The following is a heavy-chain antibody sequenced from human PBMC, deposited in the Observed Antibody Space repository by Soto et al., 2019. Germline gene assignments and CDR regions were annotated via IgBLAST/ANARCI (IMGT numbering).Heavy chain of an antibody. CDR1: GGAISSYY. CDR2: IYYSGST. J-gene: IGHJ5*02. CDR3: ARVAHFDWLHWFDP. V-gene: IGHV4-59*01. D-gene: IGHD3-9*01. Sequence: SETLSLTCIVSGGAISSYYWSWIRQPPGKGLEWIGYIYYSGSTNYNPSLKSRVTISVDTSKNQFSLKLSSVTAADTAVYYCARVAHFDWLHWFDPWAQGTLVTVSS.